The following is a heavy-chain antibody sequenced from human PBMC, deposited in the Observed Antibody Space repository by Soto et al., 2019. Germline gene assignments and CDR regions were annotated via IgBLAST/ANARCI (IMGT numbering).Heavy chain of an antibody. V-gene: IGHV1-46*01. Sequence: ASVKVSCKASGYTFTSYSMHLVRQAPGQGLEWMGINNPSSGRTSYAQNFQGRVTMTSDTSTSIVYMEMSSLKSEDTAVYYCARDHNFGFILYAMDVWGQGTTVTVSS. CDR1: GYTFTSYS. CDR2: NNPSSGRT. CDR3: ARDHNFGFILYAMDV. D-gene: IGHD2-15*01. J-gene: IGHJ6*02.